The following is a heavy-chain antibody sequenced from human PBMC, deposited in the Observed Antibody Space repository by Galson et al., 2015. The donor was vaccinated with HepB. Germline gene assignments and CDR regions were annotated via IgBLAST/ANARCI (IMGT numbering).Heavy chain of an antibody. CDR2: IYYSGST. V-gene: IGHV4-59*05. CDR3: ARGKGQWLVSPPSYGMDV. Sequence: ETLSLTCTVSGGSISSYYWSWIRQPPGKGLEWIGSIYYSGSTYYNPSLKSRVTISVDTSKNQFSLKLSSVTAADTAVYYCARGKGQWLVSPPSYGMDVWGQGTTVTVSS. CDR1: GGSISSYY. D-gene: IGHD6-19*01. J-gene: IGHJ6*02.